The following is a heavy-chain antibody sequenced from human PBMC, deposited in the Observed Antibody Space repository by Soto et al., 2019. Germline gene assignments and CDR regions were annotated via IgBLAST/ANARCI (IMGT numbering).Heavy chain of an antibody. J-gene: IGHJ6*02. CDR3: ARRTGSSSTGRYYYGMDV. D-gene: IGHD2-2*01. V-gene: IGHV5-51*01. CDR2: IYPGDSDT. CDR1: GYSFTIYW. Sequence: GESLKISCNGSGYSFTIYWIGWVRQMPGKGLEWMGIIYPGDSDTRYSPSFQGQVTISADKSISTAYLQWSSLKASDTAMYYCARRTGSSSTGRYYYGMDVWGQGTTVTVSS.